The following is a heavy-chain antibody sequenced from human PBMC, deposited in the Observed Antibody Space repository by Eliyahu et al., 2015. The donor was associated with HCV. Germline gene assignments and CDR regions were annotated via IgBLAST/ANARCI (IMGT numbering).Heavy chain of an antibody. D-gene: IGHD2-21*02. CDR1: GFTFSSYS. V-gene: IGHV3-48*02. J-gene: IGHJ3*02. CDR2: ISSRSSST. Sequence: EVQLVESGGILVQPGGSLRXSCAASGFTFSSYSMNWVRQAPGKGLEWVSYISSRSSSTYHADSVKGRFTISSDNAKNSLYLQMNSLRDEDSAVYYCARDRDWAFDIWGQGTVVTVSS. CDR3: ARDRDWAFDI.